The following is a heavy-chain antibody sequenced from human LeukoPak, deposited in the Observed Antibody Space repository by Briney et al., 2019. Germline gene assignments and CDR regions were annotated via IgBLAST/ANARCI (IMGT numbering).Heavy chain of an antibody. CDR3: ASSAAGYYYYYMDV. Sequence: SETLSLTCAVSGYSISSDYYWGWIRQPSGKGLEWIGSIYQSVSTYYNPSLKSRVTISVDKSKNQFSLKLSSVTAADTAVYYCASSAAGYYYYYMDVWGKGTTVTVSS. CDR2: IYQSVST. V-gene: IGHV4-38-2*01. J-gene: IGHJ6*03. D-gene: IGHD6-13*01. CDR1: GYSISSDYY.